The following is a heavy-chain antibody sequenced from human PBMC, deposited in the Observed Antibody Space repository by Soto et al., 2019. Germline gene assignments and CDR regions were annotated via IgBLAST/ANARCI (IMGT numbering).Heavy chain of an antibody. CDR3: ARDEGGLIAAAGTVGHTSNRFDL. V-gene: IGHV1-69*13. Sequence: SVKVSCKASGGTFSGYAISWVRQAPGQGLEWMGGIIPIFGTANYAQKFQGRVTITADESTSTAYMELSSLRSEDTAVYYCARDEGGLIAAAGTVGHTSNRFDLWAQRTLDTGSS. J-gene: IGHJ5*02. CDR2: IIPIFGTA. CDR1: GGTFSGYA. D-gene: IGHD6-13*01.